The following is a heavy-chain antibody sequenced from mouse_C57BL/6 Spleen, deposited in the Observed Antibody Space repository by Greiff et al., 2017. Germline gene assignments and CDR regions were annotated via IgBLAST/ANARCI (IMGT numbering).Heavy chain of an antibody. CDR2: IDPETGGT. J-gene: IGHJ3*01. CDR1: GYTFTDYE. D-gene: IGHD3-2*02. Sequence: QVQLKESGAELVRPGASVTLSCKASGYTFTDYEMHWVKQTPVHGLEWIGAIDPETGGTAYNQKFKGKAILTADKSSSTAYMELRSLTSEDSAVYYCTRKELRLLFAYWGQGTLVTVSA. CDR3: TRKELRLLFAY. V-gene: IGHV1-15*01.